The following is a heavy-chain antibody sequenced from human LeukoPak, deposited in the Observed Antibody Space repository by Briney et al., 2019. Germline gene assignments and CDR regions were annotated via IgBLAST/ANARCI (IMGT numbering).Heavy chain of an antibody. CDR1: GW. J-gene: IGHJ3*02. CDR2: IRYDGSNK. V-gene: IGHV3-30*02. Sequence: GGSLRLSCAASGWMHWVRQAPGKGLEWVAFIRYDGSNKFYADSVQGRFTISRDNSKKTLYLQMNSLRAEDTAVYYCAKDPAARPLRLITDDALDIWGQGTMVTVSS. D-gene: IGHD2-21*02. CDR3: AKDPAARPLRLITDDALDI.